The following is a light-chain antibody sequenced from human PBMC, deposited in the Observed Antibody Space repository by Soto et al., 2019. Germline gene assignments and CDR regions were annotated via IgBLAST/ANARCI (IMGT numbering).Light chain of an antibody. V-gene: IGKV3-11*01. CDR2: DAS. Sequence: EIVWTQSPATLSLSPGEGATLSCRASQSVGDHLAWYQQKPGQAPRLLIYDASLRATDIPGRFSGSGSGTDFTLTISSLEPEDFAVYYCQQRSNWPFGPGTRLEI. CDR3: QQRSNWP. J-gene: IGKJ2*01. CDR1: QSVGDH.